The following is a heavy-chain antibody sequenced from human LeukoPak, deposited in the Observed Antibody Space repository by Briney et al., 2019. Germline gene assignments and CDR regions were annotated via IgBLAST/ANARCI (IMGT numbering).Heavy chain of an antibody. CDR2: ISYDGSNK. Sequence: PGRALRLSCAASGFTFSSYGMHWVRQAPGKGLEWVAVISYDGSNKYYADSVKGRFTISRDNSKNTLYLQMSSLRAEDTAVYYCAKDLYQLLSYYFYGMDVWGQGTTVTVSS. J-gene: IGHJ6*02. V-gene: IGHV3-30*18. CDR3: AKDLYQLLSYYFYGMDV. CDR1: GFTFSSYG. D-gene: IGHD2-2*01.